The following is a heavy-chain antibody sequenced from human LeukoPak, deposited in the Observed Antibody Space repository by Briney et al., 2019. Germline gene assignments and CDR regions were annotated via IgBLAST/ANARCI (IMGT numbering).Heavy chain of an antibody. CDR3: ARGANLGFDP. V-gene: IGHV3-30-3*01. Sequence: GGSLRLSCAASGFSFSTYTMNWVRQAPAKGLERVAGIQHDGGRTYYAESVKGRFTISRDNSKNTRYLEMNSRRSVDTGVYFCARGANLGFDPWGQETLVTVSS. J-gene: IGHJ5*02. CDR1: GFSFSTYT. CDR2: IQHDGGRT. D-gene: IGHD5-24*01.